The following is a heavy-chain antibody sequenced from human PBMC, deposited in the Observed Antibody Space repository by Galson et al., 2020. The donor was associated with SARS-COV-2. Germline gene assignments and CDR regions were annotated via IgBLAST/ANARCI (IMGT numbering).Heavy chain of an antibody. V-gene: IGHV1-2*02. CDR3: AKGTLYYYNSANYRFDS. CDR2: INPNSGGT. J-gene: IGHJ4*02. CDR1: GYSFNAYY. D-gene: IGHD3-10*01. Sequence: ASVKVSCKAAGYSFNAYYIHWVRQAPGQGLEWMGWINPNSGGTRHAHKFQDRVTMTRDTSISTAYMELSRLTSDDMAIYYCAKGTLYYYNSANYRFDSWGQGTLVTVSS.